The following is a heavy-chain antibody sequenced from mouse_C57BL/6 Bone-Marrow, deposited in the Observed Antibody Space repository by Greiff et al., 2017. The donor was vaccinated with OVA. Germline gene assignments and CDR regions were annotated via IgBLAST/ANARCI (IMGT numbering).Heavy chain of an antibody. CDR2: IRNKANGYTT. V-gene: IGHV7-3*01. CDR1: GFTFTDYY. J-gene: IGHJ3*01. CDR3: ARPDGYFAWFAY. Sequence: EVQRVESGGGLVQPGGSLSLSCAASGFTFTDYYMSWVRQPPGKALEWLGFIRNKANGYTTEYSASVKGRFTISRDNSQSILYLQMNALRAEDSATYYCARPDGYFAWFAYWGQGTLVTVSA. D-gene: IGHD2-3*01.